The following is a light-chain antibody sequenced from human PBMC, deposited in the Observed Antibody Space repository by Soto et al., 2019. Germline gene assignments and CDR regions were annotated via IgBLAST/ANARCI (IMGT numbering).Light chain of an antibody. CDR2: WAS. V-gene: IGKV4-1*01. CDR1: QSVLYSSNSKNY. CDR3: QQYYSTPWT. J-gene: IGKJ1*01. Sequence: DIVMTQSPDSLAVSLGERATINCKSSQSVLYSSNSKNYLAWYQQKPGQPPKLLIYWASTRESGVPDRFSGGESGTDFTLTISSLQAEDVAVYYCQQYYSTPWTFGQGTKVEIK.